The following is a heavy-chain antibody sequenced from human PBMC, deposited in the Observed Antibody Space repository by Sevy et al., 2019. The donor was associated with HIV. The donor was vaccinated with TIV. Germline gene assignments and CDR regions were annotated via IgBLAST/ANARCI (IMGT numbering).Heavy chain of an antibody. J-gene: IGHJ6*02. Sequence: ASVKVSCKASGYTFTGYYMHWVRQAPGQGLEWMGWINPNSGGTNYAQKFQGWVTMTRDTSISTAYMELSRLRSDDTAVHYCAREYYYGSGSYSLYGMDVWGQGTTVTVSS. CDR1: GYTFTGYY. D-gene: IGHD3-10*01. CDR3: AREYYYGSGSYSLYGMDV. CDR2: INPNSGGT. V-gene: IGHV1-2*04.